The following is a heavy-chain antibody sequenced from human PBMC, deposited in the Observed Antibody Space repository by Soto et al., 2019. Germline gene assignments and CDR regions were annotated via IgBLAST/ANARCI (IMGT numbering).Heavy chain of an antibody. CDR1: GFTFSDYW. Sequence: EVQLVESGGDLVQPGGSLRLSCGVSGFTFSDYWMSWVRQAPGKGLEWVATIREDGGAKYYVDSVKGRFTISRDNARNSLFLQMNGLGAADTAVYYCASPSTTGTTDYWGQGTLVTVSS. D-gene: IGHD1-7*01. CDR2: IREDGGAK. CDR3: ASPSTTGTTDY. V-gene: IGHV3-7*01. J-gene: IGHJ4*02.